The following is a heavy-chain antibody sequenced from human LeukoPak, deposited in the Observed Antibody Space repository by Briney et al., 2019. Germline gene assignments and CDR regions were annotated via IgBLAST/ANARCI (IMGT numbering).Heavy chain of an antibody. V-gene: IGHV4-34*01. D-gene: IGHD3-22*01. CDR1: GGSFSGYY. Sequence: SETLSLTCAVYGGSFSGYYWSWIRQPPGKGLEWIGEINHSGSTNYNPSLKSRVTISVDTSKNQFSLKLSSVTAADTAVYYCARGKGDLTMIAMIVTAVEFYFDHWGRGSVVTVSS. CDR3: ARGKGDLTMIAMIVTAVEFYFDH. CDR2: INHSGST. J-gene: IGHJ4*02.